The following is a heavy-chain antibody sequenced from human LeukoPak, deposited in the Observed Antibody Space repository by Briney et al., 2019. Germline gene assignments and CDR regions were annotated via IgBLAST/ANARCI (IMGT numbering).Heavy chain of an antibody. CDR3: GIGLTMVVTPVAFDY. CDR1: GFTFSSYA. J-gene: IGHJ4*02. CDR2: ISGSGGST. Sequence: GGSLRLSCAASGFTFSSYAMSWVRQAPGKGLEWVAAISGSGGSTYYADSVKGRFTISRDNSKNTLYLQINSLRAEDTAVYCCGIGLTMVVTPVAFDYWGQGTLVTVSS. V-gene: IGHV3-23*01. D-gene: IGHD4-23*01.